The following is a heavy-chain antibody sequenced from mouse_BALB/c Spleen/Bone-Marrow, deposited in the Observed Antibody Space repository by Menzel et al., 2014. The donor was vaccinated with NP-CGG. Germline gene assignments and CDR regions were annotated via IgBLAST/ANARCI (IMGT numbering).Heavy chain of an antibody. V-gene: IGHV1-54*03. CDR2: INSGSGGP. CDR1: GYAFTNYL. D-gene: IGHD2-3*01. J-gene: IGHJ4*01. Sequence: VQLQQSGAELVMPGTSVKVSCKASGYAFTNYLIEWVKQRPGQGLEWIGVINSGSGGPNYNEKFKGKATLTADKSSSTAYMQLSSLTSDDSAVYFCARRDDGYYYYAMDYWGQGTSVTVSS. CDR3: ARRDDGYYYYAMDY.